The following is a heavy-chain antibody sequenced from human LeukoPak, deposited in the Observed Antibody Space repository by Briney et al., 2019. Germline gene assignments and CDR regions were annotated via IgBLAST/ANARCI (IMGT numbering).Heavy chain of an antibody. Sequence: PGGSLRLSCAASGFTFSSYSMNWVRQAPGKGLEWVSYISSSSSTIYYAGSVKGRFTISRDNAKNSLYLQMNSLRAEDTAVYYCAKDHLLASARYIDYWGQGTLVTVSS. CDR1: GFTFSSYS. V-gene: IGHV3-48*01. J-gene: IGHJ4*02. CDR2: ISSSSSTI. CDR3: AKDHLLASARYIDY. D-gene: IGHD3-16*02.